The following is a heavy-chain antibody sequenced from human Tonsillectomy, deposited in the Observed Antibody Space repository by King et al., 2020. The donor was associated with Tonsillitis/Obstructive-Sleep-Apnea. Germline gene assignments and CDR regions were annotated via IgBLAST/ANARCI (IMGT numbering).Heavy chain of an antibody. CDR3: AKGPYYYYYMDV. CDR1: GFTFDDYA. V-gene: IGHV3-43*02. CDR2: ISGDGGST. Sequence: VQLVESGGGVVQPGGSLRLSCAASGFTFDDYAMHWVRQAPGKGLEWVSLISGDGGSTYYADSVKGRLTISRDNNKNSLYLQMNSLRTEDTALYYCAKGPYYYYYMDVWGKGTTVTVSS. J-gene: IGHJ6*03.